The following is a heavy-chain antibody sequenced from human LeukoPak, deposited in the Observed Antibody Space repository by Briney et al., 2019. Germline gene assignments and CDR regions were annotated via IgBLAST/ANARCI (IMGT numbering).Heavy chain of an antibody. CDR1: GGSISSGGYS. D-gene: IGHD2-2*01. J-gene: IGHJ4*02. CDR3: ARAHYALDY. V-gene: IGHV4-30-2*01. Sequence: PSETLSHTCSVSGGSISSGGYSWSWIRQPPGKGLEWIGYIYHSGSTYYNPSLKSRVTISVDRSKNQFSLKLSSVTAADTAVYYCARAHYALDYWGEGTLVTVSS. CDR2: IYHSGST.